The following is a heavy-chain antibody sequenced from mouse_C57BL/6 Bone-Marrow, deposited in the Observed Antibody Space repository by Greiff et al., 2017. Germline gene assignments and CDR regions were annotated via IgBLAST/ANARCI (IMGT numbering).Heavy chain of an antibody. V-gene: IGHV1-80*01. D-gene: IGHD2-3*01. CDR1: GYAFSSYW. J-gene: IGHJ4*01. CDR3: ARTRWLLRAMDY. CDR2: IYPVDGDT. Sequence: VQLQQSGAELVKPGASVKISCKASGYAFSSYWMNWVKQRPGKGLEWIGQIYPVDGDTNYNGKFKGKATLTADKSSSTAYMQLSSLTSEDSAVYCCARTRWLLRAMDYWGQGTSVTVTS.